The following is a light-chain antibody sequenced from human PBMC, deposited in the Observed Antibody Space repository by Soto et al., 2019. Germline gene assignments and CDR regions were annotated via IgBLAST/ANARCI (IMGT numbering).Light chain of an antibody. J-gene: IGKJ2*01. Sequence: DIPMTQSPSTLSSSVGDRVTITCRASHSISVWLAWYQQKPGKAPKLLIYQASTLESGVPSRFSGRGSGTDFTLTISSLQPDDFATYYCQQYYTYPYTFGQRTKLEIK. CDR3: QQYYTYPYT. V-gene: IGKV1-5*03. CDR2: QAS. CDR1: HSISVW.